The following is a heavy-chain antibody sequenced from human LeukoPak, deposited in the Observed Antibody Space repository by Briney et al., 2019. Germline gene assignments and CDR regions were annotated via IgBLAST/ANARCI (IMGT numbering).Heavy chain of an antibody. CDR3: ARVGTDFWSGYSDY. Sequence: ASVKVSCKASGYTFTSYDINWVRQATGQGLEWMGWMNPNSGNTGYAQKFQGRVTITRNTSISTAYMELSSLRSEDTAVYYCARVGTDFWSGYSDYWGQGTLVTVSS. J-gene: IGHJ4*02. CDR1: GYTFTSYD. CDR2: MNPNSGNT. D-gene: IGHD3-3*01. V-gene: IGHV1-8*03.